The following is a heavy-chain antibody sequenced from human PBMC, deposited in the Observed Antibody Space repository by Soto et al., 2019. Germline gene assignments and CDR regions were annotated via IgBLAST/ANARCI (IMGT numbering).Heavy chain of an antibody. CDR3: ARDIQTYCSGGSCYSGGYFDY. V-gene: IGHV1-18*01. D-gene: IGHD2-15*01. CDR2: ISAYNGNT. Sequence: QVQLVQSGAEVKKPGASVKVSCKASGYTFTSYGISWVRQAPGQGLDWMGWISAYNGNTNYAQKLQGRVTMTTDTSTSTAYMELRSLRSDDTAVYYCARDIQTYCSGGSCYSGGYFDYWGQGTLVTVSS. J-gene: IGHJ4*02. CDR1: GYTFTSYG.